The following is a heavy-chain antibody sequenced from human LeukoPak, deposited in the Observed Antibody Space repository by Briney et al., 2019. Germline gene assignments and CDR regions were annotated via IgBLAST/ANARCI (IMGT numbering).Heavy chain of an antibody. CDR3: ARDRQWLVDH. Sequence: SETLSLTCTVPGDSISSYYWSWIRQPAGKGLEWIGRVYVTGSTNLNPALQSRVTMSVDTSKNQFSLKLTSVTAADTAVYYCARDRQWLVDHLGQGTLVTVSS. J-gene: IGHJ5*02. CDR2: VYVTGST. CDR1: GDSISSYY. V-gene: IGHV4-4*07. D-gene: IGHD6-19*01.